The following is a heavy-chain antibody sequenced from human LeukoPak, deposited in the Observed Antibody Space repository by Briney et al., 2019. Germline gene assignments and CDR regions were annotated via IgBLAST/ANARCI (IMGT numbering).Heavy chain of an antibody. CDR2: VRNKARNYNT. V-gene: IGHV3-72*01. J-gene: IGHJ3*02. Sequence: AGGSLRLSCATSGFTFGDYHMDWVRQAPGEGLEWIGRVRNKARNYNTEYVASVEGRFTISRDASKNSLYLQMDSLKIEDTGVYFCVRDGQQGDQSAFDIWGQGTTVTVSS. CDR1: GFTFGDYH. D-gene: IGHD2-21*01. CDR3: VRDGQQGDQSAFDI.